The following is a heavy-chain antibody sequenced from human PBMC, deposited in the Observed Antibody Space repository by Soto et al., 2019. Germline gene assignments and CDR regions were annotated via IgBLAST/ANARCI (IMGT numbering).Heavy chain of an antibody. Sequence: GGSLRLSCAASWFTVSSNYMSWVRQAPGKGLEWVSVIYSGGSTYYADSVKGRFTISRHNSKNTLYLQMNSLRAEDTAVYYCARDAGYSSSPDDYYYYYYMDVWGKGTTVTVSS. CDR3: ARDAGYSSSPDDYYYYYYMDV. CDR1: WFTVSSNY. V-gene: IGHV3-53*04. CDR2: IYSGGST. D-gene: IGHD6-6*01. J-gene: IGHJ6*03.